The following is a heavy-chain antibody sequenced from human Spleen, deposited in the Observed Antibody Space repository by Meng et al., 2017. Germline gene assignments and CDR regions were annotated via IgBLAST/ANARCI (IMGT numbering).Heavy chain of an antibody. CDR2: INHSGST. Sequence: SETLSLTCAVYGGSFSGYYWSWIRQPPGKGLEWIGEINHSGSTNYNPSLKSRVTISVYTSKNQFSLKLSSVTAADTALYFCARVNPKYYYGMDVWGQGTTVTVSS. CDR1: GGSFSGYY. CDR3: ARVNPKYYYGMDV. V-gene: IGHV4-34*01. J-gene: IGHJ6*02. D-gene: IGHD1-14*01.